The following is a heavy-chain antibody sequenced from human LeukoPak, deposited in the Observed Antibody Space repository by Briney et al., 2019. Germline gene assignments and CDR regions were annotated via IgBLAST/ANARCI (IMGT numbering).Heavy chain of an antibody. J-gene: IGHJ5*02. D-gene: IGHD6-19*01. CDR3: ARGTAVAAYNWFDP. V-gene: IGHV1-18*01. CDR2: ISAYNGNT. CDR1: GYTFTSYG. Sequence: ASVKVSCKASGYTFTSYGISWVRQAPGQGLEWMGWISAYNGNTKYAQKLQGRVTMTTDTSTSTAYMELRSLRSDDTAVHYCARGTAVAAYNWFDPWGQGTLVTVSS.